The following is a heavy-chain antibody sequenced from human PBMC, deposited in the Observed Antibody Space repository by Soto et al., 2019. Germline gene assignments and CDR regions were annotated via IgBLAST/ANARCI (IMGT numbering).Heavy chain of an antibody. CDR2: IIPNLGKA. CDR1: GGTFSSYT. V-gene: IGHV1-69*08. Sequence: ASVKVSCKASGGTFSSYTISWVRQAPGQGLEWMGRIIPNLGKANYAQKLQGRVTMTTDTSTSTAYMELRSLRSDDTAVYYCARESAVAALDPWGQGTLVTVSS. J-gene: IGHJ5*02. D-gene: IGHD6-19*01. CDR3: ARESAVAALDP.